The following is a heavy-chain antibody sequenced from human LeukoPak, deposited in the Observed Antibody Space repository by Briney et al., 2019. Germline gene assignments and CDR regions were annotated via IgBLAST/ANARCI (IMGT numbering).Heavy chain of an antibody. J-gene: IGHJ4*02. CDR2: ISYDGSNK. CDR1: GFTFSSYG. CDR3: AKAGAAAGRMGCPDY. D-gene: IGHD6-13*01. V-gene: IGHV3-30*18. Sequence: GGSLRLSCAASGFTFSSYGMHWVRRAPGKGLEWVAVISYDGSNKYYADSVKGRFTISRDNSKNTLYLQMNSLRAEDTAVYYCAKAGAAAGRMGCPDYWGQGTLVTVSS.